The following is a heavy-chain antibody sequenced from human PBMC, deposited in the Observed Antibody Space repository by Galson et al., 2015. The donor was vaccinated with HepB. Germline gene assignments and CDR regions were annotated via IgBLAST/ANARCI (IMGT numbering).Heavy chain of an antibody. CDR3: AREPYSSGWSKRGRYFDY. D-gene: IGHD6-19*01. Sequence: SLRLSCAASGFIFNSYAMTWVRQAPGKGLEWVAFISYAGSNKYYADSVKGRFTISRDNSKNTHDLQMNSLRPEDTAVYYCAREPYSSGWSKRGRYFDYWGQGALVTVSS. V-gene: IGHV3-30-3*01. J-gene: IGHJ4*02. CDR1: GFIFNSYA. CDR2: ISYAGSNK.